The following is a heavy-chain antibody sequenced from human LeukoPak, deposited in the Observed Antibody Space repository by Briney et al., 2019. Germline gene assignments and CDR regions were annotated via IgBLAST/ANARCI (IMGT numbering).Heavy chain of an antibody. J-gene: IGHJ4*02. Sequence: GGSLRLSCAASGFTFSSYAMSWVRQAPGKGLEWVATIDRGGGNTYYADSVRGRFTISRDNSKNTLYLQMNSLRAEDTAVYYCARVYRSSSGYCFDYWAQGTLVTVSS. CDR2: IDRGGGNT. V-gene: IGHV3-23*01. D-gene: IGHD6-6*01. CDR1: GFTFSSYA. CDR3: ARVYRSSSGYCFDY.